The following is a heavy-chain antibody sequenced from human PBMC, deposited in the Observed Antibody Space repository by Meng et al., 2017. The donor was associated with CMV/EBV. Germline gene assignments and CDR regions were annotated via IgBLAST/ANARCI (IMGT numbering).Heavy chain of an antibody. CDR3: ARGSTDDNSWYYY. Sequence: SLKISCAASGFTFSSYAMHWVRQAPGKGLEWVAVISYDGSNKYYADSVKGRFTIPRDNSKNTLYLQMNSLRAEDTAVYYCARGSTDDNSWYYYWGQGTLVTVSS. J-gene: IGHJ4*02. V-gene: IGHV3-30*04. CDR2: ISYDGSNK. CDR1: GFTFSSYA. D-gene: IGHD6-13*01.